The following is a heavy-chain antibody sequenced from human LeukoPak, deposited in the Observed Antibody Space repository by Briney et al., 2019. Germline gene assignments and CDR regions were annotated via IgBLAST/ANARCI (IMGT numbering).Heavy chain of an antibody. CDR3: ARGFKYFDWLLDH. V-gene: IGHV1-2*02. J-gene: IGHJ4*02. Sequence: ASLKVSCKASGYTFTGYYIHWVRQAPGQGLEWMGWINPNSGGTNSAQRFQGRVTMTRDTSISTAYMELSRLRSDDTAVYYCARGFKYFDWLLDHWGQGTLVTVSS. CDR2: INPNSGGT. D-gene: IGHD3-9*01. CDR1: GYTFTGYY.